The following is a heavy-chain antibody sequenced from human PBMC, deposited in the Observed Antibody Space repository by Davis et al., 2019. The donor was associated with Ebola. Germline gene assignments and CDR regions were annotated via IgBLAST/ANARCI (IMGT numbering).Heavy chain of an antibody. J-gene: IGHJ5*02. Sequence: GGSLRLSCAASGFTFSSYSMNWVRQAPGKGLEWVSSISSSSSYIYYADSVKGRFTISRDNAKNSLYLQMNSLRAEDTAVYYCARDRGFFWFDPWGQGTLVTVCS. CDR2: ISSSSSYI. V-gene: IGHV3-21*01. CDR1: GFTFSSYS. CDR3: ARDRGFFWFDP. D-gene: IGHD1-26*01.